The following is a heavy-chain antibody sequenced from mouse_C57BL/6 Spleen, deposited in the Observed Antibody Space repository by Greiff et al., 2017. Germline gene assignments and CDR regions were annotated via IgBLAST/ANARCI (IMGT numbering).Heavy chain of an antibody. V-gene: IGHV1-78*01. CDR2: IYPGGGST. D-gene: IGHD6-1*01. CDR1: GYTFTDHT. J-gene: IGHJ1*03. CDR3: ARGGSEGWFDV. Sequence: QVQLQQSDAELVKPGASVKISCKVSGYTFTDHTIPWMKQRPEQGLEWIGYIYPGGGSTKYNEKFKGKATLTADTSSSTAYMQLNSLTSEDSAVYCCARGGSEGWFDVWGKGTTVTVSS.